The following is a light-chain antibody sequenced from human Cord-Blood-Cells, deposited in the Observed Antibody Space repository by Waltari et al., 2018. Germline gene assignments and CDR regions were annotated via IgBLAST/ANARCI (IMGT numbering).Light chain of an antibody. V-gene: IGKV1-39*01. CDR2: AAS. J-gene: IGKJ2*01. Sequence: DIQMTHSPSSLSASVVDRVTLTCRASQSISSYLNWYQQKPGKTPKLLLYAASSLQSGVPSRFSGSGSGKDFTLTISSLQAEDFATYDCQQRYSTPYTFGQGTKLEIK. CDR1: QSISSY. CDR3: QQRYSTPYT.